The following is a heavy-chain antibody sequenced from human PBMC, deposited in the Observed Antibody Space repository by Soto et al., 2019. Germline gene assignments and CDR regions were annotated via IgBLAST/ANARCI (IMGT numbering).Heavy chain of an antibody. J-gene: IGHJ4*02. CDR1: GFTFSNYV. CDR2: ISYDGSNK. D-gene: IGHD3-16*01. CDR3: ARDRVSSFICYVVGPDY. V-gene: IGHV3-30-3*01. Sequence: QVHLVESGGGVVQPGTSLRLSCEASGFTFSNYVMQWVRQAPGKGLEYVAVISYDGSNKYHIDSVKGRFTISRDNSKDTLYLQMNSLRVEDTAVYYWARDRVSSFICYVVGPDYWGQGTLVTVSS.